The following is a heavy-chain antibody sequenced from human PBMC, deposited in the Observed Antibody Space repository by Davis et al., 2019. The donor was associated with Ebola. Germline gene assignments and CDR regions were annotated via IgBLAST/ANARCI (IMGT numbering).Heavy chain of an antibody. CDR3: AREQWLARPVDY. CDR2: IWYDGSRK. CDR1: GFNFRSYG. Sequence: GESLKIFCAASGFNFRSYGMHWVRQAPDKGLEWVAVIWYDGSRKYYGDSVKGRFTISRDNSNNLLYLQMNSLRAEDTAVYYCAREQWLARPVDYWGQGTLVTVSS. V-gene: IGHV3-33*01. J-gene: IGHJ4*02. D-gene: IGHD6-19*01.